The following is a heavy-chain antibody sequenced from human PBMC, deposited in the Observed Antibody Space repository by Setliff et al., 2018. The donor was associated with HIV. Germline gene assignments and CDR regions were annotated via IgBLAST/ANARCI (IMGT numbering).Heavy chain of an antibody. CDR3: AALTLRTNAAYGVISTRFDP. J-gene: IGHJ5*02. D-gene: IGHD2-8*01. V-gene: IGHV3-7*03. CDR1: GFAFNEFW. Sequence: PGESLKISCAASGFAFNEFWMSWARQAPGKGLEWVANIDEHGDKKYYVGSLKGRFTISRDNAKKSVHLQMNSLRADDTAVYYCAALTLRTNAAYGVISTRFDPWGRGTLVTVSS. CDR2: IDEHGDKK.